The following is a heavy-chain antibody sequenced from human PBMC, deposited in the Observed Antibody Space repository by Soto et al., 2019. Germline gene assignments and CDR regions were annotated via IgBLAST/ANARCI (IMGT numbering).Heavy chain of an antibody. V-gene: IGHV4-38-2*02. CDR3: ARDKWAMGGMDV. CDR2: IFHSGST. D-gene: IGHD1-26*01. CDR1: GYYISSGYH. Sequence: SETLSLTCAVSGYYISSGYHRGWIRQPPGKGLEWIGNIFHSGSTHYNPSLKSRVTISVDTSKNQFSLKLRSVTAADRAVYYCARDKWAMGGMDVWGQGTTVTVSS. J-gene: IGHJ6*02.